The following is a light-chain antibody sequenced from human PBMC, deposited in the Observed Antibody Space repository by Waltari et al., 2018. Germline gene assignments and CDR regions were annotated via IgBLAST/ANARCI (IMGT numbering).Light chain of an antibody. V-gene: IGLV2-11*01. CDR1: SSDVGGYNY. Sequence: QSALTQPRSVSGSPGQSVTISCTGTSSDVGGYNYVSWYQQHPGKAPELMLFDVNKRPSGVPDRFSGSKAGNTASLTISGLQAEEEADYYCSSYAGSYTVLFGGGTKLTVL. CDR3: SSYAGSYTVL. J-gene: IGLJ2*01. CDR2: DVN.